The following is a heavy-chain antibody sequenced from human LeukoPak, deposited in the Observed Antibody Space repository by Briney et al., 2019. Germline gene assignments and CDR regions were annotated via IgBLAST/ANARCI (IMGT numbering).Heavy chain of an antibody. V-gene: IGHV4-34*01. CDR3: ARRRYDFWSGYSRWYYMDV. J-gene: IGHJ6*03. CDR2: INHSGST. CDR1: GGSFSGYY. Sequence: SETLSLTCAVYGGSFSGYYWSWIRQPPGKGLEWIGEINHSGSTNYNPSLKSRVTISVDTSKNQFSLKMRSVTAADTAVYYCARRRYDFWSGYSRWYYMDVWGKGTTVTVSS. D-gene: IGHD3-3*01.